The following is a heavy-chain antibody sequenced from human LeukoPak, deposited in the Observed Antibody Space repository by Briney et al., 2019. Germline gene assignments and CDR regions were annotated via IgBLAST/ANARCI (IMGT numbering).Heavy chain of an antibody. J-gene: IGHJ5*02. D-gene: IGHD2-21*02. CDR3: ARTDCGGDCYSSRGWFDP. CDR1: GYPFTTHY. CDR2: VNPTNTGT. V-gene: IGHV1-46*01. Sequence: GASVKVSCKASGYPFTTHYMHWVRQAPGQGLEWMGIVNPTNTGTTYAQTFQGRLTMTADPSTSTVYLVLDSLRSEDTAVYYCARTDCGGDCYSSRGWFDPWGQGTLVTVSS.